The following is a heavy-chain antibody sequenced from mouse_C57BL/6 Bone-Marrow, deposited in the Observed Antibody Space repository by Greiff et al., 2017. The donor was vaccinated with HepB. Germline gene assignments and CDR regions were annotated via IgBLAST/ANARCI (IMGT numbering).Heavy chain of an antibody. CDR1: GYTFTSYW. V-gene: IGHV1-74*01. J-gene: IGHJ4*01. CDR3: AIDLGPYYYAMDY. CDR2: IHPSDSDT. Sequence: QVHVKQPGAELVKPGASVKVSCKASGYTFTSYWMHWVKQRPGQGLEWIGRIHPSDSDTNYNQKFKGKATLTVDKSSSTAYMQLSSLTSEDSAVYYCAIDLGPYYYAMDYWGQGTSVTVSS.